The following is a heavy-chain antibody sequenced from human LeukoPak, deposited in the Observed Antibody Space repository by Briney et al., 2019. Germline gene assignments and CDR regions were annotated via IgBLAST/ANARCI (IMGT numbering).Heavy chain of an antibody. CDR2: ISGSGGST. CDR1: GFTFSSYA. CDR3: AKGHIVVVTAIFFDY. D-gene: IGHD2-21*02. V-gene: IGHV3-23*01. Sequence: GGSLRLSCAASGFTFSSYAMSWVRQAPGKGLEWVSAISGSGGSTHYADSVKGRFTISRDNSKNTLYLQMNSLRAEDTAVYYCAKGHIVVVTAIFFDYWGQGTLVTVSS. J-gene: IGHJ4*02.